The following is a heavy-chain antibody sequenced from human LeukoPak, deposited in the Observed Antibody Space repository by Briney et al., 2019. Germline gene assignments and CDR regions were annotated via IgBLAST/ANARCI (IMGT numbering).Heavy chain of an antibody. V-gene: IGHV3-23*01. D-gene: IGHD3-22*01. CDR2: ISASGGRT. CDR3: VEGGAPSYYDGSGDAYFDY. J-gene: IGHJ4*02. CDR1: GFTFSSYA. Sequence: GGSLRLSCAASGFTFSSYAMSWVRQAPGKGLEWVSVISASGGRTSYADSVKGRFTVSRDNSKNTLYLQLNSLRAEDTAVYFCVEGGAPSYYDGSGDAYFDYWGQGTLVTVSS.